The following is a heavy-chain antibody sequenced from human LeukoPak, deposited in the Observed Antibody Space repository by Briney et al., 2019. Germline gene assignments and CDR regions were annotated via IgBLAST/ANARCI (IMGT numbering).Heavy chain of an antibody. CDR3: AKALVGGTRDNWFDP. D-gene: IGHD2-21*02. V-gene: IGHV3-30*04. Sequence: QPGGSLRLSCAASGFTFSSYAMHWVRQAPGKGLEWVAVISYDGSNKYYADSVKGRFTISRDNSKNTLYLQMNSLRAEDTAVYYCAKALVGGTRDNWFDPWGQGTLVTVSS. CDR1: GFTFSSYA. CDR2: ISYDGSNK. J-gene: IGHJ5*02.